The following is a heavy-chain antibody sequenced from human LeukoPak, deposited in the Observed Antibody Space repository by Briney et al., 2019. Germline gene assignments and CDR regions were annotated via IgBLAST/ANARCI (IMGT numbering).Heavy chain of an antibody. CDR1: GGTFSSYA. CDR2: IIPIFGTA. J-gene: IGHJ4*02. Sequence: SVNLSCKASGGTFSSYAISWVGQAPGQGLEWMGGIIPIFGTANYAQKFQGRVTITADESTSTAYMELSSLRSEDTAVYYCARGAVAGITPAYYFAYWGQGTLVTVSS. D-gene: IGHD6-19*01. V-gene: IGHV1-69*13. CDR3: ARGAVAGITPAYYFAY.